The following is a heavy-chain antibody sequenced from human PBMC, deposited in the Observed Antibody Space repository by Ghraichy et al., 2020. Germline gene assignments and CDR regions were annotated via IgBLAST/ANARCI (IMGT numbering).Heavy chain of an antibody. CDR1: GGSISSYY. Sequence: SDTLSLTCTVSGGSISSYYWNWFRQPPGKELEWIGDIYYSGSTNYNPSLKSRVTISVDMSKNQFSLKLSSVTAADTAVYSCTRSFDVWGRGTLVTVSS. V-gene: IGHV4-59*08. J-gene: IGHJ2*01. CDR3: TRSFDV. CDR2: IYYSGST.